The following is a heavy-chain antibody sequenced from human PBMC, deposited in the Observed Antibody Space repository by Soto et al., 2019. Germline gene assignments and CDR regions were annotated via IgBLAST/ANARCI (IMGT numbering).Heavy chain of an antibody. J-gene: IGHJ2*01. CDR3: VKDRTIAAADNWYFDL. CDR2: IGSNGGST. V-gene: IGHV3-64D*08. D-gene: IGHD6-13*01. Sequence: GGSLRLSCSASGFTFSGYAMHWVRQAPGKGLEYVSAIGSNGGSTYYADSVKGSFTISRDNSKNTLYLQMSSLRAEDTAVYYCVKDRTIAAADNWYFDLWGRGTLVTVSS. CDR1: GFTFSGYA.